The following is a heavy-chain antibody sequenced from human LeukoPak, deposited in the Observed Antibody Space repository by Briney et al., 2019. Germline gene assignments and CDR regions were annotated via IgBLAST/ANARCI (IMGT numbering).Heavy chain of an antibody. CDR3: ARRVGIAGMFDY. D-gene: IGHD6-13*01. CDR1: GGSISSYY. CDR2: ILYSGST. V-gene: IGHV4-59*08. Sequence: SETLSLTCTVSGGSISSYYWGWIRQTPGKGLEWIGYILYSGSTYYNPSLKSRVTISVDTSKNQFSLKFSSVTAADTAVYYCARRVGIAGMFDYWGQGTLVTVSS. J-gene: IGHJ4*02.